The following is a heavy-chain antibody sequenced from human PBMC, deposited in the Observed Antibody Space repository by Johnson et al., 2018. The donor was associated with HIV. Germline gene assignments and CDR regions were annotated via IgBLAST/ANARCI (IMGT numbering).Heavy chain of an antibody. CDR2: ISYDGNNK. V-gene: IGHV3-30-3*01. CDR3: ARVSSSVTTARYGAFDI. J-gene: IGHJ3*02. CDR1: GFTFSSYA. Sequence: QVQLVESGGGMVKPGGSLRLSCASSGFTFSSYAMHWVRQAPGKGLKWVAVISYDGNNKYYADSVKGRFTISRDNSKNTLYLQINSLRAEDTAVYYCARVSSSVTTARYGAFDIWGQGTMVIVSS. D-gene: IGHD4-17*01.